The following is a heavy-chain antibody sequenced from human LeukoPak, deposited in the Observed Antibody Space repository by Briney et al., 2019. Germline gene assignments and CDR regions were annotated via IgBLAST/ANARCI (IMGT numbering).Heavy chain of an antibody. J-gene: IGHJ3*02. CDR2: ISDDSNYI. CDR3: TTSPSRSPFHI. Sequence: GGSLRLSCADSGFTFSSYSMHWVRQAPGEGLQWVSSISDDSNYIFYADSVKGRFTISRDNAKNSLFLQMNILRAEDTALYYCTTSPSRSPFHIWGQGTMVTVSS. V-gene: IGHV3-21*01. CDR1: GFTFSSYS.